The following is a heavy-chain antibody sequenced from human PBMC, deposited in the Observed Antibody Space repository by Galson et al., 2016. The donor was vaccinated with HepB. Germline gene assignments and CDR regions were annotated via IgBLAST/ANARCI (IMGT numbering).Heavy chain of an antibody. Sequence: LRLSCAASGFTFDDYAMHWVRQAPGKGLEWVSGISWNSGNIGYADSVTGRFTISRDNAKNSLYLQMDSLRAEDTAFYYCVKDTRMDYYDKSPRFYYYGMDVWGQGTTVTFS. V-gene: IGHV3-9*01. CDR3: VKDTRMDYYDKSPRFYYYGMDV. J-gene: IGHJ6*02. CDR1: GFTFDDYA. D-gene: IGHD3-22*01. CDR2: ISWNSGNI.